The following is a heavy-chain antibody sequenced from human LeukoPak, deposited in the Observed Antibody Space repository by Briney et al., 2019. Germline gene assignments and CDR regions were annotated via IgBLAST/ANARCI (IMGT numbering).Heavy chain of an antibody. V-gene: IGHV1-2*02. CDR2: INPNSGGT. CDR3: AREVDTAMVTGVPNYNWFDP. CDR1: GYTFTGYY. D-gene: IGHD5-18*01. Sequence: ASVKVSCKASGYTFTGYYMHWVRQAPGQGLEGMGWINPNSGGTNYAQKFQGRVTMTRDTSISTAYMELSRLRSDDTAVYYCAREVDTAMVTGVPNYNWFDPWGQGTLVTVSS. J-gene: IGHJ5*02.